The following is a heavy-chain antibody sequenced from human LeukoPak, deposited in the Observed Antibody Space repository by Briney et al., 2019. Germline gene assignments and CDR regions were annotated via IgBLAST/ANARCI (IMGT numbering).Heavy chain of an antibody. CDR3: AKAPDNLNGWYYGDY. Sequence: PGGSLRLSCAASGFTFSSYAMSWVRQAPGKGLEWVSAISGSGGSTYYADSVKGRFTISRDNSKSTLYLQMNSLRAEDTAVYYCAKAPDNLNGWYYGDYWGQGTLVTVSS. V-gene: IGHV3-23*01. J-gene: IGHJ4*02. D-gene: IGHD6-19*01. CDR1: GFTFSSYA. CDR2: ISGSGGST.